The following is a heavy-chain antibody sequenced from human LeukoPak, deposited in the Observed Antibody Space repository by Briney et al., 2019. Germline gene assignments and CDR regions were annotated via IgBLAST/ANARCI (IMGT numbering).Heavy chain of an antibody. J-gene: IGHJ4*02. CDR3: AKDPLSIFGVVIKSSPEPPGY. V-gene: IGHV3-30-3*01. D-gene: IGHD3-3*01. CDR2: ISYDGSNK. CDR1: GFTFSSYA. Sequence: GGSLRLSCAASGFTFSSYAMHWVRQAPGKGLEWVAVISYDGSNKYYADSVKGRLTISRDNSKNTLYLQMNSLRAEDTAVYYCAKDPLSIFGVVIKSSPEPPGYWGQGTLVTVSS.